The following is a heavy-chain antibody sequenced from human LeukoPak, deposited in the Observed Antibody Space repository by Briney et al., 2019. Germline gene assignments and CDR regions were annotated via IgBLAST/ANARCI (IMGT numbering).Heavy chain of an antibody. D-gene: IGHD3-10*01. CDR2: ISAYNGNT. J-gene: IGHJ5*02. V-gene: IGHV1-18*01. CDR3: ARDENYYGSGSYYWFDP. Sequence: ASVKVSCKASGYTFTSYGISWVRQAPGQGLEWMGWISAYNGNTNYAQKLQGRVTMTTDTSTSTAYMELRSLRSDDTAVYYCARDENYYGSGSYYWFDPWGQGTLVTVSS. CDR1: GYTFTSYG.